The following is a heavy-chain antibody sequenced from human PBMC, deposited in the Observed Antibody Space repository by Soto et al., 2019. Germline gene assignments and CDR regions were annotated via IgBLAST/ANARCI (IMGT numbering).Heavy chain of an antibody. CDR1: GFTFSSYG. CDR2: ISYDGSNK. CDR3: AKTWEDLRYGEDSDAFDI. V-gene: IGHV3-30*18. J-gene: IGHJ3*02. D-gene: IGHD4-17*01. Sequence: GESLKISCAASGFTFSSYGMHWVRQAPGKGLEWVAVISYDGSNKYYADSVKGRFTISRDNSKNTLYLQMNSLRAEDTAVYYCAKTWEDLRYGEDSDAFDIWGQGTMVTVSS.